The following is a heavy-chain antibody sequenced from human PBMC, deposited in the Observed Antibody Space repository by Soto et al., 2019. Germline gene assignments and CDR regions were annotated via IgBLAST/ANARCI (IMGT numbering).Heavy chain of an antibody. V-gene: IGHV1-69*02. Sequence: QVQLVQSGAEVKKPGSSVKVSCKASGGTFSSYTISWVRQAPGQGLEWLGRIIPILGISNYAQKFQGRVTIPAVKSTSTAYMELSRLRSEDTDLYYCALPSCSGGSLYSRSFDAFDIWGQGTMVTVSS. D-gene: IGHD2-15*01. CDR1: GGTFSSYT. CDR3: ALPSCSGGSLYSRSFDAFDI. J-gene: IGHJ3*02. CDR2: IIPILGIS.